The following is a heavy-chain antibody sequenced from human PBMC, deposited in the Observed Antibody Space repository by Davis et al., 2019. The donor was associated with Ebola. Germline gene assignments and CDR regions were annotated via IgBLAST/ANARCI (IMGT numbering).Heavy chain of an antibody. CDR2: ISSSSSTI. J-gene: IGHJ6*02. CDR3: ARDLSGYDFWSGYYSYYYGMDV. D-gene: IGHD3-3*01. V-gene: IGHV3-48*02. Sequence: PGGSLRLSCAASGFTFSSYSMNWVRQAPGKGLEWVSYISSSSSTIYYADSVKGRFTISRDNAKNSLYLQMNSLRDEDTAVYYCARDLSGYDFWSGYYSYYYGMDVWGQGTTVTVSS. CDR1: GFTFSSYS.